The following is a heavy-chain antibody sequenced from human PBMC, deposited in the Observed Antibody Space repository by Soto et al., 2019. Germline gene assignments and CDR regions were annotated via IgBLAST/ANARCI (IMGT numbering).Heavy chain of an antibody. Sequence: PSETLSLTCTVSGGSISSGGYYWSWIRQHPGKGLEWIGYIYYSGSTYYNPSLKSRVTISVDTSKNQFSLKLSSVTAADTAVYYCARGRASRCSSTSCYPYWGQGTLVTVSS. J-gene: IGHJ4*02. CDR1: GGSISSGGYY. V-gene: IGHV4-31*03. D-gene: IGHD2-2*01. CDR2: IYYSGST. CDR3: ARGRASRCSSTSCYPY.